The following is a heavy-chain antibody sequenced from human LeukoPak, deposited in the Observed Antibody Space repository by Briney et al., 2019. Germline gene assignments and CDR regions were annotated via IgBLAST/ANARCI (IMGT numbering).Heavy chain of an antibody. CDR3: ARGGSVKYLQL. CDR1: GGSISSYY. CDR2: IYYSGST. Sequence: SETLSLTCTVSGGSISSYYWSWIRQPPGKGLEWIGYIYYSGSTNYSPSLKSRVTISVDTSKNQFSLKLSSATAADTAVYYCARGGSVKYLQLWGQGTLVTVSS. J-gene: IGHJ1*01. V-gene: IGHV4-59*01.